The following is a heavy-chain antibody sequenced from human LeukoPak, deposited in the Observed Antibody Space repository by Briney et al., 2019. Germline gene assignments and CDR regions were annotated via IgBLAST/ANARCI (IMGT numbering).Heavy chain of an antibody. CDR2: INPSGGST. Sequence: VASVNVSCKVSGYTLTELSMHWVRQAPGQGLEWMGIINPSGGSTSYAQKFQGRVTMTRDTSMSTVYMELSSLRSEGTAVYYCARVGAWLDYYDSSGYPGAFDIWGQGTMVTVSS. CDR3: ARVGAWLDYYDSSGYPGAFDI. V-gene: IGHV1-46*01. J-gene: IGHJ3*02. D-gene: IGHD3-22*01. CDR1: GYTLTELS.